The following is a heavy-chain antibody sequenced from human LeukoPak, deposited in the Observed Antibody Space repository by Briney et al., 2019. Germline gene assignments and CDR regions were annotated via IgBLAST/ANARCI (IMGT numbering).Heavy chain of an antibody. CDR3: AKVRFDSSGHFDY. CDR1: GFTFSSYG. Sequence: GGSLRLSCAASGFTFSSYGMSWVRQAPGKGLEWVSAISGSGGSTYYADSVKGRFTISRDNAKNSLYLQMNSLRTEDTALYYCAKVRFDSSGHFDYWGQGTLVTVSS. CDR2: ISGSGGST. J-gene: IGHJ4*02. D-gene: IGHD3-22*01. V-gene: IGHV3-23*01.